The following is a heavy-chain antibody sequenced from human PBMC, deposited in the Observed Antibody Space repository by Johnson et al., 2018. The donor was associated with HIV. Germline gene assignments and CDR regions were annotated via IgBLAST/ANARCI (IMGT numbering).Heavy chain of an antibody. CDR2: ISWNSGSI. J-gene: IGHJ3*02. CDR3: EKEAGNSSWIPLYDAFDI. V-gene: IGHV3-9*01. CDR1: GFTFDDYA. D-gene: IGHD6-13*01. Sequence: VQLVESGGGVVRPGGSLRLSCVASGFTFDDYAMHWVRQAPGKGLEWVSGISWNSGSIGYADSVKGRFTISRDNAKNSLYLQMNSLRAEDTALYYCEKEAGNSSWIPLYDAFDIWGQGTMVTVSS.